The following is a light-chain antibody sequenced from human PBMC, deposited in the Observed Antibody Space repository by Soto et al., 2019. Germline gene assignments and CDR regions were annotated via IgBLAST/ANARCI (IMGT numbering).Light chain of an antibody. Sequence: SVLTQPPSASGTPGQRVTISCSGSSSNIGSNTVNWYQQLPGTAPNLLIYSNNQRPSGVPDRFSGSKSGTSASLAISGLQSEDEADYYCAAWDDSLNAYVFGTGTKVTVL. CDR2: SNN. J-gene: IGLJ1*01. CDR1: SSNIGSNT. V-gene: IGLV1-44*01. CDR3: AAWDDSLNAYV.